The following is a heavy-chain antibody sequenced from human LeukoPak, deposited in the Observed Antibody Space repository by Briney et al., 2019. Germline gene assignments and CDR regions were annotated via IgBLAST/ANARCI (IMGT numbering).Heavy chain of an antibody. V-gene: IGHV4-61*08. Sequence: SQTLSLTCTVSGDSISSADYYWTWIRQPPGKGLELVGFIYSSGSTNYNPSLKSRVTMSVDTSKNQFSLKLSSVTAADTAVYYCARDNVEMATIGAFDIWGQGTMVTVSS. J-gene: IGHJ3*02. D-gene: IGHD5-24*01. CDR2: IYSSGST. CDR1: GDSISSADYY. CDR3: ARDNVEMATIGAFDI.